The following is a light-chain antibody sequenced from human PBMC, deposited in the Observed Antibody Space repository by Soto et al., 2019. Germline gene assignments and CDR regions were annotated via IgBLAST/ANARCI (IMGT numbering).Light chain of an antibody. CDR1: QDISNW. CDR2: VAS. V-gene: IGKV1-12*01. CDR3: HQAKSVPYT. Sequence: IPMTQSPSSVSASVGDRVTSTCRASQDISNWLAWYQQKPGKAPKLLIYVASNLQSGVPSRFSGRGSGTEFTLTITSLQPEDFATYYCHQAKSVPYTFGQGTKLDIK. J-gene: IGKJ2*01.